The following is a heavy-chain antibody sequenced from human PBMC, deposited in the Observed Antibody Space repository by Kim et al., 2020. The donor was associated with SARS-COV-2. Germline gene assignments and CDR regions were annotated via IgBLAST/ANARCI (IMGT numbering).Heavy chain of an antibody. V-gene: IGHV4-59*13. CDR3: ARVSPSYYFDY. CDR2: IYYSGST. J-gene: IGHJ4*02. CDR1: GCSISSYY. Sequence: SETLSLTCTVSGCSISSYYWSWIRQPPGKGLEWIGYIYYSGSTNYNPSLKSRVTISVDTSKNQFSLKLSSVTAADTAVYYCARVSPSYYFDYWGQGTLVTVSS.